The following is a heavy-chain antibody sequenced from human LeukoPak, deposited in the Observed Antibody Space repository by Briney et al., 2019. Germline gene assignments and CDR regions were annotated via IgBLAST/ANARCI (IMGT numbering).Heavy chain of an antibody. CDR3: ATVAVIRGVSYFDY. Sequence: SETLSLTCTVSGGSISSYYWSWIRQPPGKGLEWIAYLFYSGSTDYNPSLESRVTISVDTSKNQFSLKLRSVTAADTAVYYCATVAVIRGVSYFDYWCQGTLVTVSS. V-gene: IGHV4-59*01. CDR2: LFYSGST. CDR1: GGSISSYY. J-gene: IGHJ4*02. D-gene: IGHD3-10*01.